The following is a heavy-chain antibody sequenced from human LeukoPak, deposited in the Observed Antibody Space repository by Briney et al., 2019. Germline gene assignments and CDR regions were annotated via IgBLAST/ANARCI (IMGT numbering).Heavy chain of an antibody. D-gene: IGHD6-6*01. Sequence: GGSLRLSCAASGFTFSSYWMHWVRQAPGKGLVWVSRINSDGSSTSYADSVKGRFTISRDNAKNTLYLQMNSLRAEDTAVYYCARDPGIAARHKENDYWGQGTLVTVSS. CDR1: GFTFSSYW. CDR3: ARDPGIAARHKENDY. V-gene: IGHV3-74*01. CDR2: INSDGSST. J-gene: IGHJ4*02.